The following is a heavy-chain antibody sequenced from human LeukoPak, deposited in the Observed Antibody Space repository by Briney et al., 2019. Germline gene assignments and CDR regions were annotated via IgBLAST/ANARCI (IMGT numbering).Heavy chain of an antibody. V-gene: IGHV3-21*01. J-gene: IGHJ3*02. D-gene: IGHD4-23*01. Sequence: PGGSLRLSCAASGFTFSSYSMNWVRQAPGKGREWVSSISSSSSYIYYADSVKGRFTISRDNAKNSLYLQMNSLRAEDTAVYYCARALTTVVTTTGGAHDAFGIWGQGTMVTVSS. CDR2: ISSSSSYI. CDR3: ARALTTVVTTTGGAHDAFGI. CDR1: GFTFSSYS.